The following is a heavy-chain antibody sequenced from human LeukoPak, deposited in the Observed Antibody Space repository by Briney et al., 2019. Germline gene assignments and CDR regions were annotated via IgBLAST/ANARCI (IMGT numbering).Heavy chain of an antibody. CDR2: IKQDGSEK. CDR1: GFTFSSYW. Sequence: PGGSLRLSCAATGFTFSSYWMSWVRQAPGKGREWVANIKQDGSEKYYVDSGRGRFTMSRDNAKNSLYLQMNGLRAEDTAVYYCASGGQDIDYWGQGTLVTVSS. V-gene: IGHV3-7*01. D-gene: IGHD3-10*01. CDR3: ASGGQDIDY. J-gene: IGHJ4*02.